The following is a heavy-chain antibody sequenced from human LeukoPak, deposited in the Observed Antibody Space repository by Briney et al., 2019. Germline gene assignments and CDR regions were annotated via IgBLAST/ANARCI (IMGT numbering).Heavy chain of an antibody. V-gene: IGHV3-15*01. CDR3: TTDVIAAAGSPFDY. CDR2: IKSKADGGTT. CDR1: GFSFSNAW. Sequence: GGSLRLSCAASGFSFSNAWMTWVRQAPGKGLEWVGRIKSKADGGTTDYAAPVKGRFNISRDDSKDTLYLQTNSLKTEDTAVYYCTTDVIAAAGSPFDYWGQGTLVTVSS. D-gene: IGHD6-13*01. J-gene: IGHJ4*02.